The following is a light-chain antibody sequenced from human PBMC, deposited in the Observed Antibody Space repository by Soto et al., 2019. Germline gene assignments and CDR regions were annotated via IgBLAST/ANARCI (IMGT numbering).Light chain of an antibody. Sequence: EIVLTQSPGTLSLSPGERASLSCRTSQSVSSTYVAWYQQKSGKAPRLLIYSTSIRATGVQDRFSCSGSGTDFTLTISRLEPEDFAVYYCQQYDTSPPGYTFGQGTKLEIK. J-gene: IGKJ2*01. CDR1: QSVSSTY. CDR3: QQYDTSPPGYT. CDR2: STS. V-gene: IGKV3-20*01.